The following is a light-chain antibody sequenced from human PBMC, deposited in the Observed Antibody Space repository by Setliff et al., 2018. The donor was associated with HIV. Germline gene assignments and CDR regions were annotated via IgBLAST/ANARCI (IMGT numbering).Light chain of an antibody. V-gene: IGLV2-14*03. CDR3: ASYRSPATYV. CDR1: SSDVGGYDF. J-gene: IGLJ1*01. CDR2: DVS. Sequence: QSALTHPASVSGSPGQSITISCIGTSSDVGGYDFVSWYQQRPGKAPKLIIFDVSERPSGVSHRFSGSKSGNTASLTISGLQTEDEADYFCASYRSPATYVFGIGTKVTVL.